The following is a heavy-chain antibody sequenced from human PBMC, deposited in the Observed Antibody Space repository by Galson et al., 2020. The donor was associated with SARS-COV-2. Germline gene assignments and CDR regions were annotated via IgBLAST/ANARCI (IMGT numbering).Heavy chain of an antibody. J-gene: IGHJ4*01. CDR1: GYSFTDSF. V-gene: IGHV1-2*06. CDR2: VNPDTGGA. Sequence: ASVKVSCQASGYSFTDSFIHWVRQAPGHGLEWMGRVNPDTGGAIYARDFQGRVTMSSDTSISTAYMELTNLRSDDAAVYFCARASDQGDYLDYGGHGTLVSVSS. CDR3: ARASDQGDYLDY.